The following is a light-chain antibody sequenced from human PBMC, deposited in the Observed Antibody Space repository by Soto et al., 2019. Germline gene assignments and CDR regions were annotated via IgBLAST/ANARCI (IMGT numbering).Light chain of an antibody. CDR3: QQTFSVPYT. V-gene: IGKV1-39*01. Sequence: DIQMTQSPSPLSASVGDRVTITCRASQSVSKFLNWYQQKPGQAPRLLIYTTSTLQSGVPSRFSGGVSGTEYTLTISGQLPEDFATYYCQQTFSVPYTFGQGTQLDVK. J-gene: IGKJ2*01. CDR1: QSVSKF. CDR2: TTS.